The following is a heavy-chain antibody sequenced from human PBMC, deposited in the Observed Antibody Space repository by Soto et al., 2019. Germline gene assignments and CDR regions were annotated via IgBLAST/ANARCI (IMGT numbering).Heavy chain of an antibody. CDR3: AKGRQLVVVAAIDC. J-gene: IGHJ4*02. Sequence: GGSLRLSCAASGFTFSTYAMSWVRQAPGKGLEWVSSISDSGVSTYYADSVKGRFTISRDNSKNTLYLQMNSLRAEDTAIYYCAKGRQLVVVAAIDCWGQGTLVTVSS. D-gene: IGHD2-15*01. CDR2: ISDSGVST. CDR1: GFTFSTYA. V-gene: IGHV3-23*01.